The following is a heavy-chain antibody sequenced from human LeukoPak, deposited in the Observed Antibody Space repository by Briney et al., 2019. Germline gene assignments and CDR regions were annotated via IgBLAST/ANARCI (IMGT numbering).Heavy chain of an antibody. CDR2: IYSGGST. CDR3: TKDHEAELGDY. CDR1: GFTVSSNY. V-gene: IGHV3-53*01. D-gene: IGHD1-7*01. J-gene: IGHJ4*02. Sequence: GGSLRLSCAASGFTVSSNYMSWVRQAPGKGLEWVSVIYSGGSTYYADSVKGRFTISRDNSKNTLYLQMNSLRAEDTAVYYCTKDHEAELGDYWGQGTLVTVSS.